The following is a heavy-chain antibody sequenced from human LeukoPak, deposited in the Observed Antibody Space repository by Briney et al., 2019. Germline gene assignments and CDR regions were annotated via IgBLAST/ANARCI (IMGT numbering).Heavy chain of an antibody. D-gene: IGHD3-16*01. CDR2: ISGSGGST. Sequence: GGSLRLSCAASGFTFSSHAMSWVRQAPGKGLEWVSAISGSGGSTYYADSVKGRFTISRDNAKNSLYLQMNSLRAEDTAMYYCARDPYPRGWGQGTLVTVSS. V-gene: IGHV3-23*01. CDR3: ARDPYPRG. CDR1: GFTFSSHA. J-gene: IGHJ4*01.